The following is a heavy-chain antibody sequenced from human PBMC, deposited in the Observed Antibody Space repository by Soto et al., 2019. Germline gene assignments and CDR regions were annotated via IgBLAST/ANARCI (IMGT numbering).Heavy chain of an antibody. V-gene: IGHV3-7*01. J-gene: IGHJ4*02. CDR1: GFTFISYW. CDR2: IKQDGSEK. D-gene: IGHD5-12*01. Sequence: GGSLRLSCAASGFTFISYWMSWVRQAPGKGLEWVANIKQDGSEKYYVDPVKGRFTISRDNAKNSLYLQMNSLRAEDTAVYYCAREDIVATYLFDYWGQGTLVTVSS. CDR3: AREDIVATYLFDY.